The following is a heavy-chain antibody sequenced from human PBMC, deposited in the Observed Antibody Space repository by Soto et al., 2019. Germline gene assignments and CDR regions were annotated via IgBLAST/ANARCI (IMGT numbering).Heavy chain of an antibody. Sequence: QLQLQESGPGLVKPSETLSLTCTVSGGSISSSSYYWGWIRQPPGKGLEWIGSIYYSGSTYYNPSLKSRVPISVDTSKTQFSLKLSSVTAADTAVYYCARGGDRSVVPAANNDYWGQGTLVTVSS. V-gene: IGHV4-39*01. J-gene: IGHJ4*02. CDR1: GGSISSSSYY. D-gene: IGHD2-2*01. CDR3: ARGGDRSVVPAANNDY. CDR2: IYYSGST.